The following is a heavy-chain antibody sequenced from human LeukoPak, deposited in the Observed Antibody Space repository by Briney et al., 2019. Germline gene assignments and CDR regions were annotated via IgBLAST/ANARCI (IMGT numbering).Heavy chain of an antibody. J-gene: IGHJ4*02. CDR1: GGSIGSYY. CDR3: ARVSLPQSPGYCSSTSCYRAPPDY. V-gene: IGHV4-59*12. Sequence: SETLSLTCTVSGGSIGSYYWSWIRQPPGKGLEWIGYIYDSGSTNYNPSLKSRVTISVDTSKNQFSLKLSSVTAADTAVYYCARVSLPQSPGYCSSTSCYRAPPDYWGQGTLVTVSS. D-gene: IGHD2-2*01. CDR2: IYDSGST.